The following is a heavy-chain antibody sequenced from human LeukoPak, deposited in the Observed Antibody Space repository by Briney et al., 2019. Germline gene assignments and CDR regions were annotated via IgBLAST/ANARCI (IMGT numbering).Heavy chain of an antibody. J-gene: IGHJ4*02. CDR1: EFTFSSYA. Sequence: GGSLRLSCSASEFTFSSYAMHWVRQAPGKGLEYVSAISSNGDNTYYADSVKGRFTISRDNSKNTLYFQMSSLRAEDTAVYYCVKSPKLYSYASGSYFDYWGQGTLVTVSS. V-gene: IGHV3-64*05. CDR3: VKSPKLYSYASGSYFDY. CDR2: ISSNGDNT. D-gene: IGHD3-10*01.